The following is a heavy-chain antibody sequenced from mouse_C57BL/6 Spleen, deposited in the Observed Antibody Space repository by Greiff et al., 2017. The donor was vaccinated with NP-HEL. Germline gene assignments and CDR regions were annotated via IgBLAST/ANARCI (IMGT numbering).Heavy chain of an antibody. CDR1: GFSLPSYG. CDR2: LLSGGSI. D-gene: IGHD2-4*01. V-gene: IGHV2-2*01. J-gene: IGHJ3*01. Sequence: VKLQESGPGLVQPSQSLSITCTVSGFSLPSYGVHWFRQSPGKGLEWLGVLLSGGSIVSNAAFKSRLSISKDHSKSQVYFKMNNLRADDTAINYGASDYGAWFADWGQGTLVTVSA. CDR3: ASDYGAWFAD.